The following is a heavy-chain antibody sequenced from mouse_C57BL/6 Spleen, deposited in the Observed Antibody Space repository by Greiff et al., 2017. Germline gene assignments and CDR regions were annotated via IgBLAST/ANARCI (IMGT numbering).Heavy chain of an antibody. CDR1: GYAFSSSW. Sequence: QVQLQQSGPELVKPGASVTISCKASGYAFSSSWMNWVKQRPGKGLEWIGRIYPGDGDTNYNGKFKGKATLTADKSSSTAYMQLSSLTSEDSAVYFCAEGRNYWGQGTTLTVSS. CDR3: AEGRNY. V-gene: IGHV1-82*01. CDR2: IYPGDGDT. J-gene: IGHJ2*01.